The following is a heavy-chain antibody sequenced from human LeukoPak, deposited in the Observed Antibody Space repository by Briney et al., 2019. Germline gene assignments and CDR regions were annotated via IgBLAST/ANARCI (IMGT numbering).Heavy chain of an antibody. D-gene: IGHD3-3*01. CDR2: LSYSGGNT. J-gene: IGHJ6*02. Sequence: PGGSLRLSCAASGFTFSNYAMTWVRQAPGKGLEWVSSLSYSGGNTYYADSVKGRFTISRDNSKNRLYLQMNSLRAEDTALYYCAKQTGVVIYYGMDVWGQGTTVTVSS. CDR1: GFTFSNYA. V-gene: IGHV3-23*01. CDR3: AKQTGVVIYYGMDV.